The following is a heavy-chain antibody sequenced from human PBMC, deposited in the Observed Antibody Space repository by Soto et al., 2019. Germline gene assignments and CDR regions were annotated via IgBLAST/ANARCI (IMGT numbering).Heavy chain of an antibody. D-gene: IGHD6-19*01. V-gene: IGHV4-59*08. CDR1: GGSISSYY. Sequence: QVQLQESGPGLVKPSETLSLTCTVSGGSISSYYWSWIRQPPGKGLEWIGYIYYSGSTNYNPSLKRRVTISVDTSKNQFSRKLSSVTAADTAVYYGARLWRYSSGWYYLDYWGQGTLVTVSS. CDR3: ARLWRYSSGWYYLDY. CDR2: IYYSGST. J-gene: IGHJ4*02.